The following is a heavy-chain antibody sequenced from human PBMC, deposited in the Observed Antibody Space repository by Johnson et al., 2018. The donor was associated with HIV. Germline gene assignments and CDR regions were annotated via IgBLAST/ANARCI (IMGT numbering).Heavy chain of an antibody. CDR2: MWYDGSQK. J-gene: IGHJ3*01. CDR1: GFTLSNYG. CDR3: ANWPA. V-gene: IGHV3-33*06. Sequence: QVQLVESGGGVVQPGRSLTLSCAASGFTLSNYGMHWVRQAPGKGLEWVAMMWYDGSQKGYAESVKGRFTISRDNSKNMVYLQMNSLRAEDTAVYYCANWPAWGQGTMVTVSS.